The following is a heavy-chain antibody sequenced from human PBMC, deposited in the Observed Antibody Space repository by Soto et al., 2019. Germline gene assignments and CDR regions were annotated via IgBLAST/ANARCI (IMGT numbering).Heavy chain of an antibody. V-gene: IGHV3-20*04. Sequence: EVYLVESGGGVVRPGGSLRLSCAASGFGFDEYGMSWVRQGPGTGLEWVSGINRHGDSTGYVDSVKGRFTISRDNAKNFLYLQMNGLRAEDTAFYYCARDHRWGYEYGDYGDSWGQGTLVTVSS. J-gene: IGHJ4*02. CDR2: INRHGDST. D-gene: IGHD4-17*01. CDR3: ARDHRWGYEYGDYGDS. CDR1: GFGFDEYG.